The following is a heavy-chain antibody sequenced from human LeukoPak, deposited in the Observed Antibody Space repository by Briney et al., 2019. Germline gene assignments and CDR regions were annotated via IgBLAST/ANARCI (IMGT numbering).Heavy chain of an antibody. D-gene: IGHD3-3*01. CDR1: GFIFRDYW. Sequence: GGSLRLSCAASGFIFRDYWMLWVRQAPGKGLIWVSRIDRDGFPTIYADSVKGRFTVSRNNARNTLYPQMNKLRDDDSAVYYCAARRWSGALDFWGKGSLVTVSS. V-gene: IGHV3-74*01. CDR2: IDRDGFPT. J-gene: IGHJ4*02. CDR3: AARRWSGALDF.